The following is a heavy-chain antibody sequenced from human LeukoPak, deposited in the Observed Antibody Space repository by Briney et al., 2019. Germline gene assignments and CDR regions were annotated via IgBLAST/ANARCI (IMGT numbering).Heavy chain of an antibody. Sequence: PSETLSLTCTVSGGSISSGSYYWSWIRQPAGKGLEWIGRIYTSGSTNYNPSLKSRVTVSVDTSKNQFSLKLSSVTDADTAVYYCARVGSSWYFPFDYWGQGTLVTVSS. J-gene: IGHJ4*02. CDR1: GGSISSGSYY. CDR2: IYTSGST. CDR3: ARVGSSWYFPFDY. D-gene: IGHD6-13*01. V-gene: IGHV4-61*02.